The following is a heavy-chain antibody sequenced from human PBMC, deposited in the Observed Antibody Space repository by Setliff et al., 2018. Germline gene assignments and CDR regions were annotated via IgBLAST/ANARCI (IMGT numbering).Heavy chain of an antibody. CDR3: ARGRSTYFIDV. CDR1: GYTFANYG. J-gene: IGHJ6*03. Sequence: ASVKVSCKASGYTFANYGLHWVRQAPGQRLEWMGWINAGNGDTKFSQKFQDTITMTADTSASTAYMELSSLRSEDTAVYYCARGRSTYFIDVWGKGTTVTVSS. V-gene: IGHV1-3*01. CDR2: INAGNGDT.